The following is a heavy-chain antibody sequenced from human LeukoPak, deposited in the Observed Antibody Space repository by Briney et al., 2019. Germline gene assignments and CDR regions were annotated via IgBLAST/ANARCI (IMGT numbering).Heavy chain of an antibody. J-gene: IGHJ4*02. Sequence: PSETLSLTCTVSGGSISSYSWSWIRQPPGKGLEWIGYIYYSGSTNYNPSLKSRVTISVDTSKNQFSLKLSSVTAADTAVYYCARDRVVRGVIFDCWGQGILVTVSS. V-gene: IGHV4-59*12. CDR3: ARDRVVRGVIFDC. D-gene: IGHD3-10*01. CDR1: GGSISSYS. CDR2: IYYSGST.